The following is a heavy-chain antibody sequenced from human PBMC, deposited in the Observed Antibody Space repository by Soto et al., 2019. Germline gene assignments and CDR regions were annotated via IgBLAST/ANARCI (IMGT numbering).Heavy chain of an antibody. D-gene: IGHD3-10*01. CDR3: ARWFTYGNFDYFDY. CDR1: GFTFSSYA. J-gene: IGHJ4*02. Sequence: GGSLRLSCAASGFTFSSYAMIWVRQAPGKGLEWVSAISAGGGTTYDADSVKGRFSISRDNAKNTLYLQMNGLRAEDTAVYYCARWFTYGNFDYFDYWGQGTQVTVSS. CDR2: ISAGGGTT. V-gene: IGHV3-23*01.